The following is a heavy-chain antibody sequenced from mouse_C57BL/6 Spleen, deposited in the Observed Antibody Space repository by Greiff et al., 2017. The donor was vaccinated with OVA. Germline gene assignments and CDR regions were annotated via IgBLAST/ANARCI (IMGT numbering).Heavy chain of an antibody. Sequence: QVQLQQSGAELVRPGTSVKVSCKASGYAFTNYLIEWVKQRPGQGLEWIGVINPGSGGTNYNEKFQGKATLTADKSSSTAYMQLSSLTSEDSAVYFCARDGRYYFDYWGQGTTLTVSS. CDR3: ARDGRYYFDY. CDR2: INPGSGGT. D-gene: IGHD1-1*01. CDR1: GYAFTNYL. V-gene: IGHV1-54*01. J-gene: IGHJ2*01.